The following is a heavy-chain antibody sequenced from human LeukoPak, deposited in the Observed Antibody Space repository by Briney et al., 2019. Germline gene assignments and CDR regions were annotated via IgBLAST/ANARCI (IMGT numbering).Heavy chain of an antibody. CDR2: IYYSGST. V-gene: IGHV4-31*03. CDR3: ARNIRGSDAFDV. Sequence: SQTLSLTCTVSGDFTSSGGYYWGWIRQYSGKGLEWIGYIYYSGSTYYSPSLKSRLTISVDTSKNQFSLRLSSVTAADTAVYYCARNIRGSDAFDVWGQGTMVTVSS. J-gene: IGHJ3*01. D-gene: IGHD2/OR15-2a*01. CDR1: GDFTSSGGYY.